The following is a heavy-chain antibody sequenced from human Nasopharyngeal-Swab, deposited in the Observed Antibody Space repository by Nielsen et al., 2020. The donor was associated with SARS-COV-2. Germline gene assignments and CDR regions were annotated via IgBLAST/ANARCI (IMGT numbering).Heavy chain of an antibody. V-gene: IGHV4-59*08. Sequence: SETLSLTCTASGASLSSYYWSWIRQPPGKGLEWVAYSHYSGSTNYNPSLKSRVTMSVDTSKRQFSLMLTSVTAADAAVYYCARGFDPWGQGTLVTVSS. CDR2: SHYSGST. J-gene: IGHJ5*02. CDR1: GASLSSYY. CDR3: ARGFDP.